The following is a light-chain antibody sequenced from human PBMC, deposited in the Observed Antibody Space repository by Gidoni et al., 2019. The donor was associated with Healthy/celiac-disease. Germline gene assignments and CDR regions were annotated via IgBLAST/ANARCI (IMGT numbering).Light chain of an antibody. CDR2: AAS. J-gene: IGKJ2*01. CDR3: QQSYSTPRT. Sequence: DSQMTQSPSSLSASVGDRGTITCRASQSISSYLNWYQQKPGKAPKLLIYAASSLQSGVPSRFIVSGSGTDFTLTICSLQPEDFATYYRQQSYSTPRTFGQGTKLEIK. V-gene: IGKV1-39*01. CDR1: QSISSY.